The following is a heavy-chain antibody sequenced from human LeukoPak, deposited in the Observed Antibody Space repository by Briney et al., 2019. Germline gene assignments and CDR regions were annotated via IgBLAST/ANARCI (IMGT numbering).Heavy chain of an antibody. V-gene: IGHV4-34*01. CDR1: GGSFSGYY. D-gene: IGHD6-13*01. J-gene: IGHJ4*02. Sequence: PSETLSLTCAVYGGSFSGYYWGWIRQPPGKGLEWIGEINHSGSTNYNPSLKSRVTISVDTSKNQFSLKLSSVTAADTAVYYCARGNIRRSSSWYPKWGQGTLVTVSS. CDR3: ARGNIRRSSSWYPK. CDR2: INHSGST.